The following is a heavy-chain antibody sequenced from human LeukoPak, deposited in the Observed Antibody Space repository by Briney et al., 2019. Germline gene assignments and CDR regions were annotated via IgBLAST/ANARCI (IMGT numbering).Heavy chain of an antibody. CDR1: GYTFTGYY. CDR3: ARGGSYSGWYNWFDP. CDR2: INPNSGGT. Sequence: ASVKVSCKASGYTFTGYYMHWVRQAPGQGLEWMGWINPNSGGTNYAQKFQGRVTMTRDTSISTAYMELSRLRSGDTAVYYCARGGSYSGWYNWFDPWGQGTLVTVSS. J-gene: IGHJ5*02. V-gene: IGHV1-2*02. D-gene: IGHD1-26*01.